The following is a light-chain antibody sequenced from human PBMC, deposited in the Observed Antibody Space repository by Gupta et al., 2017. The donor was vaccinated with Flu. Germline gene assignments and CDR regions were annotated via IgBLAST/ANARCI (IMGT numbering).Light chain of an antibody. CDR2: EVS. Sequence: QSALTQPASVSGSPGQSTTISCTGTSSDVGGYNYVSWYQQHPGKAPKLMIYEVSNRPSGVSNRFSGSKSGNTASLTISGLQAEDEADYYCSAYTSSSIVFGTGTKVTVL. V-gene: IGLV2-14*01. CDR1: SSDVGGYNY. CDR3: SAYTSSSIV. J-gene: IGLJ1*01.